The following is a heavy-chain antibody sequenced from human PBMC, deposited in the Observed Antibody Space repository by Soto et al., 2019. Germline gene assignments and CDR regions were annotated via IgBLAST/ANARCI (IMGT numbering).Heavy chain of an antibody. CDR3: ARSRNLDV. CDR2: ASHTGGT. V-gene: IGHV4-34*01. CDR1: GGSFSGWH. J-gene: IGHJ6*02. Sequence: QVQVQQWGAGRLKFSETLSLTCAVNGGSFSGWHWNWIRQPPGKGLEWIGEASHTGGTNYNPSLESRVTRSVDRSRNQLSLKLTSVSAADTAVYYCARSRNLDVWGPGTTVIVSS. D-gene: IGHD1-1*01.